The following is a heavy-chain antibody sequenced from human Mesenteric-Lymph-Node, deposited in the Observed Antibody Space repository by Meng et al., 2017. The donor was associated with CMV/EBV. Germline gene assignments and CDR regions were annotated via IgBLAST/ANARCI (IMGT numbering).Heavy chain of an antibody. J-gene: IGHJ3*02. CDR3: ARDRRYDILTGYNWYDAFDI. CDR1: RFTFTNYA. V-gene: IGHV3-33*01. CDR2: IWYDGSKQ. D-gene: IGHD3-9*01. Sequence: GESLKISCEASRFTFTNYAMHWVRQAPGKGPEWVAHIWYDGSKQYYEESVKGRFTISRDNSKNTLYLQMNSLRVEDTAVYYCARDRRYDILTGYNWYDAFDIWGQGTMVTVSS.